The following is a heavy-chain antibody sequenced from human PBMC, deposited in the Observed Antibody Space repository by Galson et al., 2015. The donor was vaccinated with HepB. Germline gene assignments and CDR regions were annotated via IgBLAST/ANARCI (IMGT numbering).Heavy chain of an antibody. Sequence: YWIGWVRQMPGKGLEWMGIIYPGGSDTRYSPSFQGQVTISADKSISTAYLQWSSLKASDTAMYYCARTPSSSWYTYWGQGTLVTVSS. CDR1: YW. CDR3: ARTPSSSWYTY. J-gene: IGHJ4*02. V-gene: IGHV5-51*01. CDR2: IYPGGSDT. D-gene: IGHD6-13*01.